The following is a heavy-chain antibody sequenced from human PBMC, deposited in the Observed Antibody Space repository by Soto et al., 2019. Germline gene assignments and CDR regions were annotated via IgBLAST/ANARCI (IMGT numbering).Heavy chain of an antibody. CDR1: GVSVNSDYYY. CDR2: IYSSGRT. CDR3: AREFSNSPEASDY. D-gene: IGHD1-1*01. Sequence: SETLSLTCTVSGVSVNSDYYYWTWIRQPPGKGLEWIGYIYSSGRTNYNPSLASRLAMSVNTSRNQFSLRLSSVTAADTAVFYCAREFSNSPEASDYWGQGALVTVSS. J-gene: IGHJ4*02. V-gene: IGHV4-61*01.